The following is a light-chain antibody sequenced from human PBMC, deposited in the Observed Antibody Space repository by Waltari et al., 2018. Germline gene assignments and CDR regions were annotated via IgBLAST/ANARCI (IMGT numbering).Light chain of an antibody. CDR2: EDS. V-gene: IGLV3-27*01. J-gene: IGLJ3*02. CDR1: ILAKTY. Sequence: SYELTQPSSVSVSPGQTAKILCSGDILAKTYARWVQQQPGHAPLLLISEDSERPSEIPGRFSGSSSGTTVTVTITGAHVDDGADYYCFSAADKNWVFGGGTKRTVL. CDR3: FSAADKNWV.